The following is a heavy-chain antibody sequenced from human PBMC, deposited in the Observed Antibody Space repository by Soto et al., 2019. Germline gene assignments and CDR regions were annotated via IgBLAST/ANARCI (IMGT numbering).Heavy chain of an antibody. CDR3: ARSPSHGDYAGFDY. V-gene: IGHV4-59*01. D-gene: IGHD4-17*01. CDR1: CGSISSYY. J-gene: IGHJ4*02. CDR2: IYYSGST. Sequence: SETLSLNCTVSCGSISSYYWSWILQPPGKGLEWIGYIYYSGSTNYNPSLKSRVTISVDTSKNQFSLKLSSVTAADTAVYYCARSPSHGDYAGFDYWGQGTLVPVSS.